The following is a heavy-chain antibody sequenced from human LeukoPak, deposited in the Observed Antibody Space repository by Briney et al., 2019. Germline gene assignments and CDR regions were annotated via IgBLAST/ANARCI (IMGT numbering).Heavy chain of an antibody. V-gene: IGHV3-21*01. J-gene: IGHJ6*03. CDR2: ISSSSSYI. Sequence: PGGSLRLSCAASGFTFSSYSMNWVRQAPGKGLEWVSSISSSSSYIYYADSVKGRFTISRGNAKNSLYLQMNSLRAEDTAVYYCARGLSVYYYMDVWGKGTTVTVSS. CDR1: GFTFSSYS. CDR3: ARGLSVYYYMDV. D-gene: IGHD3-16*01.